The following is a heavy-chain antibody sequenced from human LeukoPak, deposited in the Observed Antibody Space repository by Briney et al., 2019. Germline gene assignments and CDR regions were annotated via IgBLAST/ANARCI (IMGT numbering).Heavy chain of an antibody. Sequence: SETLSLTCNVSGYSINSGFYWAWIRQSPGKGLEWIGSIFYSGSTYYNLSLKSRVIISVDLSKNQFSLKLNSVTAADTAVYYCARENDQMGDTHYYYFYMDVWGKGTTVTVSS. V-gene: IGHV4-38-2*02. D-gene: IGHD1-26*01. CDR2: IFYSGST. J-gene: IGHJ6*03. CDR1: GYSINSGFY. CDR3: ARENDQMGDTHYYYFYMDV.